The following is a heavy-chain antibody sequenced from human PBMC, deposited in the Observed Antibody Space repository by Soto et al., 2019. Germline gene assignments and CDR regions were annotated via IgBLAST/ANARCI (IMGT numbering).Heavy chain of an antibody. CDR1: GFSFGSYG. V-gene: IGHV3-23*03. CDR2: ISGAADKT. CDR3: ARPPRGVIIGSLDY. Sequence: GGSLRLSCAASGFSFGSYGLSWVRQAPGKGLEWVSSISGAADKTKYADSVKGRFTISRDNSKNTLYLQMNSLRAEDTAVYYCARPPRGVIIGSLDYWGQGTRVTVSS. J-gene: IGHJ4*02. D-gene: IGHD3-10*01.